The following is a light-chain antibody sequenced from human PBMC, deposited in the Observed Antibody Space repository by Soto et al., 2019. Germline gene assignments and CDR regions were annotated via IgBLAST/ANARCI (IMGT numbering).Light chain of an antibody. J-gene: IGKJ1*01. CDR2: GAS. CDR1: QSVSSSY. CDR3: RQYDSSPQT. V-gene: IGKV3-20*01. Sequence: EIVLTQSPGTLSLSPGERATLSCRASQSVSSSYLAWYQQKLGQAPRLLIYGASSRATGIPDRFSGSGSGTDFALTISRLEPEDFAVYYCRQYDSSPQTFGQGTKVEIK.